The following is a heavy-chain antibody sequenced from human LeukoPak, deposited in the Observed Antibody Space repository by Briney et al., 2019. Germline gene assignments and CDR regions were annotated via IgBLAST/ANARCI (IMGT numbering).Heavy chain of an antibody. CDR1: GYTFTGYY. D-gene: IGHD2-2*01. V-gene: IGHV1-2*02. Sequence: ASEKVSCKASGYTFTGYYIHCVRPAPGQGLEWMGWINPNSGVTNYAQKFQGMVTMTRETSISTAFMELSRLRSDDTAVYYCARGDRSSASSWGYWGQGTLVTVSS. CDR2: INPNSGVT. J-gene: IGHJ4*02. CDR3: ARGDRSSASSWGY.